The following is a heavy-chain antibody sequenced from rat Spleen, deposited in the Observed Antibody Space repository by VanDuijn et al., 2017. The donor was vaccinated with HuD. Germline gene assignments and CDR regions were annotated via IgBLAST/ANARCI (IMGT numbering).Heavy chain of an antibody. CDR2: ISYDGSST. CDR3: ARQWDY. Sequence: EVQLVESGGGLVQPGRSLKLSCAASGFISSDHYVAWVRQAPTKGLEWVATISYDGSSTYYRDSVKGRFTISRDNAKSTLYLQMDSLRSEDTATYYCARQWDYWGQGVMVTVSS. CDR1: GFISSDHY. V-gene: IGHV5-7*01. J-gene: IGHJ2*01.